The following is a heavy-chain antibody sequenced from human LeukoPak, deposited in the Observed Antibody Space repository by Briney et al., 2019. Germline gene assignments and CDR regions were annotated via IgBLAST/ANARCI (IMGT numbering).Heavy chain of an antibody. CDR2: IYTSGST. Sequence: PSETLSLTCTVSGGSLSSYYWSWIRQPAGKGLEWIGRIYTSGSTNYNPSLQSRVTMSVDTSKTHFSLKLSSVTAADTAVYYCARDVMGLLNDAFDIWGQGTMVTVSS. V-gene: IGHV4-4*07. J-gene: IGHJ3*02. CDR1: GGSLSSYY. CDR3: ARDVMGLLNDAFDI. D-gene: IGHD3-16*01.